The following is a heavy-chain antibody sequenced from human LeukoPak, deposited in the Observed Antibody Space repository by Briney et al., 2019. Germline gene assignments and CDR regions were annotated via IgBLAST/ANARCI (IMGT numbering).Heavy chain of an antibody. CDR1: GGSISSYY. D-gene: IGHD3-10*01. J-gene: IGHJ4*02. CDR3: ARVSGVIPMEGEFDY. Sequence: SETLSLTCTVSGGSISSYYWSWIRQPPGKGLEWIGYIYYSGSTNYNPSLKSRVTISVDTSKNQFSLKLSSVTAADTAVYYCARVSGVIPMEGEFDYWGQGTLVTVSS. V-gene: IGHV4-59*01. CDR2: IYYSGST.